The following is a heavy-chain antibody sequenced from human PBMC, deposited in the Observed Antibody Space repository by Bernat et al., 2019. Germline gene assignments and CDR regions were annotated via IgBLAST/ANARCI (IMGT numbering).Heavy chain of an antibody. J-gene: IGHJ3*02. CDR3: ANIESGYDYRSFDI. V-gene: IGHV3-30*18. Sequence: QVQLVESGGGVVQPGRSLRLSCAASGFTFSSYGMHWVGQAPGKGLEWVAVISYDGSNKYYADSVKGRFTISRDKSKNTLYLQMNSLRAEDTAVYYCANIESGYDYRSFDIWGQGTMVTVSS. CDR1: GFTFSSYG. D-gene: IGHD5-12*01. CDR2: ISYDGSNK.